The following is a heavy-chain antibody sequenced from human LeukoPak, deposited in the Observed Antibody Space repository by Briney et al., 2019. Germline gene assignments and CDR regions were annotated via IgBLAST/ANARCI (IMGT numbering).Heavy chain of an antibody. CDR3: AREKVVIAATRYYGMDV. V-gene: IGHV4-34*01. Sequence: SETLSLTCTVSGAPISSYYWSWIRQPPGKGLEWIGEINHSGSTNYNPSLKSRVTISVDTSKNQFSLQLNSVTPEDTAVYYCAREKVVIAATRYYGMDVWGQGTTVTVSS. D-gene: IGHD2-15*01. CDR2: INHSGST. J-gene: IGHJ6*02. CDR1: GAPISSYY.